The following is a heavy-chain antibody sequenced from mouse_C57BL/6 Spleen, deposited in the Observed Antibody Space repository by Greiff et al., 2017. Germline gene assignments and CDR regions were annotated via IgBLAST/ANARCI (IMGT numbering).Heavy chain of an antibody. Sequence: QVQLQQSGAELARPGASVKLSCKASGYTFTSYGISWVKQRTGQGLEWIGEIYPRSGNTYYNEKFKGKATLTADKSSSTAYMELRSLTSEDSAVYFCARGDYYGSSDMAWFAYWGQGTLVTVSA. CDR1: GYTFTSYG. J-gene: IGHJ3*01. CDR2: IYPRSGNT. CDR3: ARGDYYGSSDMAWFAY. D-gene: IGHD1-1*01. V-gene: IGHV1-81*01.